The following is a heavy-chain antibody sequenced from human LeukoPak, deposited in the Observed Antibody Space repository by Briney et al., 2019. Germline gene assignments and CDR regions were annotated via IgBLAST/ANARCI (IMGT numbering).Heavy chain of an antibody. CDR1: GGSSRGFY. J-gene: IGHJ5*02. CDR2: INHSGST. Sequence: PSETPSLSCAVSGGSSRGFYWSWIRPPPGKGGEWIGEINHSGSTNYTTSPKSRVSTSVDTSKNQFALKLSSVTAADTAVYYCARGGFYYYDSRGFDPWGRGTLVTVSS. D-gene: IGHD3-22*01. V-gene: IGHV4-34*01. CDR3: ARGGFYYYDSRGFDP.